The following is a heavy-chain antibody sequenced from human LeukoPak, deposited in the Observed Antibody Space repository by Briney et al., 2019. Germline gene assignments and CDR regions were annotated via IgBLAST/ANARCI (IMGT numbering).Heavy chain of an antibody. CDR2: ISYDGSNK. CDR1: GFTFSTYA. Sequence: GRSLRLSCAASGFTFSTYAMHWVRQAPGKGLEWEAVISYDGSNKYYVDSVKGRFTISRDNSKNTLYLQMSSLRAEDTAVYYCAKYRDFWGGNYGGMDVWGQGTTVTVSS. D-gene: IGHD3-3*01. CDR3: AKYRDFWGGNYGGMDV. J-gene: IGHJ6*02. V-gene: IGHV3-30*18.